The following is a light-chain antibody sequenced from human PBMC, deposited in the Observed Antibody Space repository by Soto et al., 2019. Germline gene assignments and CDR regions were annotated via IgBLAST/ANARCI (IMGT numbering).Light chain of an antibody. CDR3: SSYTSSSTPYV. V-gene: IGLV2-14*01. CDR2: DVS. CDR1: SSDVGGYNY. J-gene: IGLJ1*01. Sequence: QSALTQPASVSGSPGQSITISCTGTSSDVGGYNYVSWYQQHPGKAPKLMIYDVSNRPSGVSNRFSGSKSGNTASLTISGLQAYYEADYYCSSYTSSSTPYVFGTGTKVTVL.